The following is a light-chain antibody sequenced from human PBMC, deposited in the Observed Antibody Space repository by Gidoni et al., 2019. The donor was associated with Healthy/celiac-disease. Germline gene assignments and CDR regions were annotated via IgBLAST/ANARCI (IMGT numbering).Light chain of an antibody. Sequence: EIVFTQSPATLSLSPGERATLSCRASQRVSSYLAWYQQKPGQAPRLLIYDASNRATGIPARFSGSGSGTDFTLTISSLEPEDFAVYYCQQRSNWPPEVTFGPGTKVDIK. J-gene: IGKJ3*01. CDR2: DAS. CDR1: QRVSSY. V-gene: IGKV3-11*01. CDR3: QQRSNWPPEVT.